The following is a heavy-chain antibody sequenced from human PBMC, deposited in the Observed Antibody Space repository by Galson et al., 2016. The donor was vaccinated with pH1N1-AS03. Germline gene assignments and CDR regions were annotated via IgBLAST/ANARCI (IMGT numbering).Heavy chain of an antibody. D-gene: IGHD4-17*01. Sequence: SETLSLTCSVFGHSVTSGYFWVWVRQPPGKGLEWIASTRYGTNIFYSPSLKSRATISIDTSKNPVSLKLTSVTAADTAVYYCARELNRGDSDYWGPGTLVTVSS. CDR1: GHSVTSGYF. J-gene: IGHJ4*02. CDR2: TRYGTNI. CDR3: ARELNRGDSDY. V-gene: IGHV4-38-2*02.